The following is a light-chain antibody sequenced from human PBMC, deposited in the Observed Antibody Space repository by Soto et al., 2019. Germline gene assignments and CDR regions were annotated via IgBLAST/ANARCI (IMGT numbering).Light chain of an antibody. CDR1: QSVSSSY. CDR3: QQYGSSPLT. V-gene: IGKV3-20*01. J-gene: IGKJ4*01. Sequence: ESVLTQSAGTLSLSPGERATLSCRAGQSVSSSYLAWYQQKPGQAPRLLIYGASSRATGIPDRFSGSGSGTDFTLTISRLEPEDFAVYYCQQYGSSPLTFGGGTKVDI. CDR2: GAS.